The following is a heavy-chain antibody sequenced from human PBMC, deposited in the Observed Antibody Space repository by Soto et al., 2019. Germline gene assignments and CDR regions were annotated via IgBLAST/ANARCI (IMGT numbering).Heavy chain of an antibody. CDR2: ISYDGSNK. D-gene: IGHD6-19*01. CDR3: AKGSGWYPLFDD. J-gene: IGHJ4*02. Sequence: GGSLRLSCAASGFTFSSYAMHWVRQAPGKGLEWVAVISYDGSNKYYADSVKGRFTISRDNSKNTLYLQMNSLRAEDTAVYYCAKGSGWYPLFDDWGQGTLVTVSS. V-gene: IGHV3-30-3*01. CDR1: GFTFSSYA.